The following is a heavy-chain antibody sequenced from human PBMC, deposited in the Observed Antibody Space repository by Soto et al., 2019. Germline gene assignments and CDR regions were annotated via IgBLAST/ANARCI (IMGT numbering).Heavy chain of an antibody. D-gene: IGHD3-16*01. J-gene: IGHJ4*02. CDR3: ASLPYDYVWAPSSGHIDY. CDR1: GASFSGYY. CDR2: INHSGST. Sequence: SETLSLTCAVYGASFSGYYWSWIRQPPGKGLEWIGEINHSGSTNYNPSLKSRVTISVDTSKNQFSLKLSSVTAADTAVYYCASLPYDYVWAPSSGHIDYWGQGTLVTVSS. V-gene: IGHV4-34*01.